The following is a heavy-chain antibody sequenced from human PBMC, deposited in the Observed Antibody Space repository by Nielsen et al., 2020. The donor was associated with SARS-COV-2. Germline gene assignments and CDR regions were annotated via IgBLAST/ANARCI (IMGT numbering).Heavy chain of an antibody. Sequence: GGSLRLSCAASGFTFSSYAMHWVRQAPGKGLEWVAVISYDGSNKYYADSVKGRFTISRDNSKNTLYLQMNSLRAEDTAVYYCARAHDSSGYNFDYWGQGTLDTVSS. CDR3: ARAHDSSGYNFDY. CDR1: GFTFSSYA. V-gene: IGHV3-30-3*01. D-gene: IGHD3-22*01. CDR2: ISYDGSNK. J-gene: IGHJ4*02.